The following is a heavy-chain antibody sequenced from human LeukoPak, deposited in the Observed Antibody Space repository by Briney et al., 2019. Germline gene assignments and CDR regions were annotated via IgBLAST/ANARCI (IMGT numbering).Heavy chain of an antibody. CDR1: GFTFSSYW. CDR2: IKQDGSEK. CDR3: ARDGDPLTGSNWFDP. J-gene: IGHJ5*02. D-gene: IGHD1-20*01. Sequence: GGSLRLSCAASGFTFSSYWMSWVRQAPGKGLEWVANIKQDGSEKYYVGSVKGRFTISRDNAKNSLYLQMNSLRAEDTAVYYCARDGDPLTGSNWFDPWGQGTLVTVSS. V-gene: IGHV3-7*01.